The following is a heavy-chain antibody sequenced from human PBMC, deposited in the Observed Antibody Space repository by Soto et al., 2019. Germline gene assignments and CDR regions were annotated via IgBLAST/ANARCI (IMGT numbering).Heavy chain of an antibody. J-gene: IGHJ4*02. D-gene: IGHD6-19*01. CDR1: GYTFTSYA. CDR3: ARARPSGWIDYYFDY. CDR2: INAGNGNT. Sequence: QVQLVQSGAEVKKRGASVKVSFKASGYTFTSYAMHWVRQAPGQRLEWMGWINAGNGNTKYSQKFQGRVTITRDTSASTAYMDLSSLRSEDTAVYYCARARPSGWIDYYFDYWGQGTLVTVSS. V-gene: IGHV1-3*01.